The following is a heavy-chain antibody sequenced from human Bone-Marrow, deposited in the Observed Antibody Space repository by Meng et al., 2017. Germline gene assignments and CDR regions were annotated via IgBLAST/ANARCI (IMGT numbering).Heavy chain of an antibody. CDR2: IDSGGTT. CDR3: ARGGAGPFDI. D-gene: IGHD3-16*01. CDR1: GVTVSSNF. Sequence: GESLKISCAASGVTVSSNFMSWVRQAPGKGLEWVSVIDSGGTTYYADAVKGRFTVSRDNSRNTWYLQMNSLRAEDTAVYYCARGGAGPFDIWGQGTMVTVSS. J-gene: IGHJ3*02. V-gene: IGHV3-53*01.